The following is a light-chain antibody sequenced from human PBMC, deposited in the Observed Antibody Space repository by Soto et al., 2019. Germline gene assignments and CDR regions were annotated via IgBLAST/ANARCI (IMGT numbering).Light chain of an antibody. CDR1: PAIASF. J-gene: IGKJ1*01. V-gene: IGKV1-9*01. CDR2: GAS. Sequence: IQLTQSPSSLSASVGDRVTITCRASPAIASFSAWYQQKPGTAPKLLIYGASTLQSGVPSRFSGSRSGTDYTLTIGSLQPEDFATYYCQQLNGSPWTFGQGTKVDIK. CDR3: QQLNGSPWT.